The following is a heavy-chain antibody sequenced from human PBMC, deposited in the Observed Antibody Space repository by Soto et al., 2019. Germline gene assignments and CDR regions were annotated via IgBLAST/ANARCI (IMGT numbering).Heavy chain of an antibody. CDR3: AMDQVDGESNSGYHDS. V-gene: IGHV3-21*01. D-gene: IGHD3-9*01. Sequence: EVQLVESGGGLVKPGGSLRLSCTASGFTFSDYSINWVRQAPGKGLEWVSSISSTSKNMNYADSVKGRFTISRDNAKNSLYLQMNRLRAEDTAVYYCAMDQVDGESNSGYHDSWGQGALVTVSS. J-gene: IGHJ5*01. CDR1: GFTFSDYS. CDR2: ISSTSKNM.